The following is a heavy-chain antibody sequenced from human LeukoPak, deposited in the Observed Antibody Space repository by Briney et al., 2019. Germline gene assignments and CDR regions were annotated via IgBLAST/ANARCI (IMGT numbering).Heavy chain of an antibody. Sequence: SETLSLTCTVSGAFICSSSFYWAWVRQPPGKGLGWLGSLSYSCTTYSRSSLTRLVTLSVDSSKNPFSLNLTSVTAADTALFYCASSTSYYYDTSGYFEYWGQGILVTVSS. D-gene: IGHD3-22*01. CDR3: ASSTSYYYDTSGYFEY. J-gene: IGHJ4*02. CDR1: GAFICSSSFY. CDR2: LSYSCTT. V-gene: IGHV4-39*01.